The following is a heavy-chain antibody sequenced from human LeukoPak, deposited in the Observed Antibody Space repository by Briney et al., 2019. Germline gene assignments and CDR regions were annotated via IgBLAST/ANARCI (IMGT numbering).Heavy chain of an antibody. J-gene: IGHJ5*02. V-gene: IGHV1-8*01. Sequence: GASVKVSCKASGYTFTSYDINWLRQATGQGLEWMGWMDPNSGNTGYAQKFQGRVTMTRNTSISTAYMELSSLRSEDTAVYYCARGLDCSSTSCYDWFDPWGQGTLVTVSS. CDR1: GYTFTSYD. D-gene: IGHD2-2*01. CDR3: ARGLDCSSTSCYDWFDP. CDR2: MDPNSGNT.